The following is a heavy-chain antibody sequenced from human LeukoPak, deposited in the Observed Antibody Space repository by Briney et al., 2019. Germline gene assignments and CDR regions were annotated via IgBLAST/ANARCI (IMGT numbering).Heavy chain of an antibody. CDR3: AEDDYGGNAPFDY. Sequence: ASVKVSCKASGFTFTSSAVQWVRQARGQRLEWIGWIVVGSGNTNYAQKFEERVNITRDMSTSTAYMELSSLRCEDTAVYYCAEDDYGGNAPFDYWGQGTLVTVSS. CDR2: IVVGSGNT. CDR1: GFTFTSSA. J-gene: IGHJ4*02. D-gene: IGHD4-23*01. V-gene: IGHV1-58*01.